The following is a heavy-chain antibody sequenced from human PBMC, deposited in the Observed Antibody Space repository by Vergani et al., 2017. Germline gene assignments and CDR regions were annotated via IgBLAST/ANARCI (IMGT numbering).Heavy chain of an antibody. J-gene: IGHJ4*02. D-gene: IGHD2-2*01. CDR2: INPNSGGT. Sequence: VQLVESGGGLVQPGGSLRLSCAASGFTFTDYFMHWVRQAPGQGLEWMGWINPNSGGTNYAQKFQGRVTMTRDTSISTAYMELSNLRSDDTAVYCCARVGTSSNRDYFDYWGQGTLVTVSS. CDR3: ARVGTSSNRDYFDY. V-gene: IGHV1-2*02. CDR1: GFTFTDYF.